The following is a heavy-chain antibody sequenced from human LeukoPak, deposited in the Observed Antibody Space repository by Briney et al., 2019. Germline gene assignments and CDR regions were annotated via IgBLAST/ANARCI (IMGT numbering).Heavy chain of an antibody. CDR3: AKHDYYYGMDV. CDR2: ISGSGGST. J-gene: IGHJ6*02. Sequence: GGSLIISTEAFGFTCSCYALCWIRHAPGKGLEWVSAISGSGGSTYYADAENGRFTLSVNNTNNTQYLQMNSLRAEDTAVYYCAKHDYYYGMDVWGQGPTVTVSS. CDR1: GFTCSCYA. V-gene: IGHV3-23*01.